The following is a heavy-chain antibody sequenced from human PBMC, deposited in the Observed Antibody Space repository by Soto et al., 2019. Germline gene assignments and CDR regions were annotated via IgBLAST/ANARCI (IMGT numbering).Heavy chain of an antibody. CDR1: GYSFTSYW. D-gene: IGHD3-22*01. V-gene: IGHV5-10-1*01. CDR2: IDPSDSYT. J-gene: IGHJ5*02. CDR3: ARHAYYESGFDP. Sequence: PGESLKISCKGSGYSFTSYWISWVRQMPGKGLEWKGRIDPSDSYTNYSPSFQGHVTISADKSISTAYLQWSSLKASDTAMYYCARHAYYESGFDPWGQGTLVTVSS.